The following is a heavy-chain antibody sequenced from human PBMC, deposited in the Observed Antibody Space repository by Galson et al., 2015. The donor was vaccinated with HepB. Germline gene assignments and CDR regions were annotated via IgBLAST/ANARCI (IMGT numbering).Heavy chain of an antibody. V-gene: IGHV1-3*01. D-gene: IGHD3-22*01. CDR1: GYTFTSYA. Sequence: SVKVSCKASGYTFTSYAMHWVRQAPGQRLEWMGWINAGNGNTKYSQKFQGRVTITRDTSASTAYMELSSLRSEDTAVYYCARDPRTYYYDSSGYYPNYYYYMDVWGKGTTVTVSS. CDR2: INAGNGNT. CDR3: ARDPRTYYYDSSGYYPNYYYYMDV. J-gene: IGHJ6*03.